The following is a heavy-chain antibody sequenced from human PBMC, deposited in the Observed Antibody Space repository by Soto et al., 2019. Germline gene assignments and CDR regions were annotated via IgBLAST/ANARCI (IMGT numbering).Heavy chain of an antibody. CDR2: ISAYNGNT. J-gene: IGHJ4*02. CDR3: ARDWAAAGPLDY. CDR1: GYTFTSYG. Sequence: QVQLVQSGAEVKKPGASVKVSCKASGYTFTSYGISWVRQAPGQGLEWMGWISAYNGNTNTAQKLQGRVTRTTDTPTTTAYMELGSLTSDDTAGYYCARDWAAAGPLDYGGPGTLVTVSS. D-gene: IGHD6-13*01. V-gene: IGHV1-18*01.